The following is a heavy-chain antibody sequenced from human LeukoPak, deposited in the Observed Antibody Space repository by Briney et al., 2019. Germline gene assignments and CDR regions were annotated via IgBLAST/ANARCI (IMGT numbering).Heavy chain of an antibody. CDR2: INHSGST. CDR3: ARYYYDSSGYFHFDY. J-gene: IGHJ4*02. CDR1: GGSFSGYY. Sequence: ETXSLTCAVYGGSFSGYYWSWIRQPPGKGLEWIGEINHSGSTNYNPSLKSRVTISVDTSKNQFSLKLSSVTAADTAVYYCARYYYDSSGYFHFDYWGQGTLVTVSS. D-gene: IGHD3-22*01. V-gene: IGHV4-34*01.